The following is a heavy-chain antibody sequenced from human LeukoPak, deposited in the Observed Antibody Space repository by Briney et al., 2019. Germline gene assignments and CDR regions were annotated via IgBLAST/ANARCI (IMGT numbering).Heavy chain of an antibody. CDR2: IYYSGSA. Sequence: SETLSLTCTVSGGSISSSSYYWGWIRQPPGKGLEWIGSIYYSGSAYYNPSLKSRVTISVDTSKNQFSLKLSSVTAADTAVYYCARDSGPTPFDLWGRGTLVTVSS. CDR1: GGSISSSSYY. V-gene: IGHV4-39*07. CDR3: ARDSGPTPFDL. J-gene: IGHJ2*01.